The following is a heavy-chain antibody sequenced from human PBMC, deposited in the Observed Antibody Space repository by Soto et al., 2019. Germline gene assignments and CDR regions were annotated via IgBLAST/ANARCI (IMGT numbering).Heavy chain of an antibody. J-gene: IGHJ4*02. Sequence: VPLVESGGGVVQPGRSLRLSCAASGFTFSDYAMHWVRQAPGKGLEWVAVVSHDGRNTHYADSVKGRFTISRDSAKCSVYLEMTSLRAEDTAVYYCAKGGRQWLVTSAFNYWGQGALVTVSS. CDR3: AKGGRQWLVTSAFNY. CDR1: GFTFSDYA. V-gene: IGHV3-30*18. D-gene: IGHD6-19*01. CDR2: VSHDGRNT.